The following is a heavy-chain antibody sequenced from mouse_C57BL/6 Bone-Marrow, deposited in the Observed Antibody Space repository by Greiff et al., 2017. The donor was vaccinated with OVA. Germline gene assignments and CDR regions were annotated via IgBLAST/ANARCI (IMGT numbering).Heavy chain of an antibody. CDR3: ARGYGIAFAY. CDR2: IDPSDSYT. V-gene: IGHV1-59*01. Sequence: VKLQQPGAELVRPGTSVKLSCKASGYTFTSYWMHWVKQRPGQGLEWIGVIDPSDSYTNYNQKFKGKATLTVDTSSSTAYMQLSSLTSEDSAVYYCARGYGIAFAYWGQGTLVTVSA. D-gene: IGHD1-1*01. CDR1: GYTFTSYW. J-gene: IGHJ3*01.